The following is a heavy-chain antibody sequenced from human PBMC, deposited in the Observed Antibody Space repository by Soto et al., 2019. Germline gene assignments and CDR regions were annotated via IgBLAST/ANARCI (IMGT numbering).Heavy chain of an antibody. V-gene: IGHV1-2*02. CDR3: ARFESSSWFVFDY. J-gene: IGHJ4*02. CDR1: GYTYIGYY. CDR2: INPNNGGT. Sequence: VKASCKASGYTYIGYYMHWVRKAPGQWLEWMGWINPNNGGTNYAQNFQGRVITTRDTSISTAYMEMSRLRSDDTAVYYCARFESSSWFVFDYWGQGTQVAVSS. D-gene: IGHD6-13*01.